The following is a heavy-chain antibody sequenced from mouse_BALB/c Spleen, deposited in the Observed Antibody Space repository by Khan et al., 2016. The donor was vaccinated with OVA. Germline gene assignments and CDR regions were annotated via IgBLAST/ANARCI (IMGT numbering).Heavy chain of an antibody. CDR1: GFTFSSYA. V-gene: IGHV5-9-3*01. CDR2: ISSGGTYT. Sequence: EVELVESGGTLVKPGGSLKLSCAASGFTFSSYAMSWVRQTPEKRLEWVATISSGGTYTYYPDSVKGRFTISRDNAKNTLYLQMSSLRSEDTAMYYCVRDYYGSSYEDYWGHGTTLTVSS. D-gene: IGHD1-1*01. J-gene: IGHJ2*01. CDR3: VRDYYGSSYEDY.